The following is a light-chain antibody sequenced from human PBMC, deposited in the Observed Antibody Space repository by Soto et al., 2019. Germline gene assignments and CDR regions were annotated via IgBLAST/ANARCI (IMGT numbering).Light chain of an antibody. CDR2: RVS. V-gene: IGLV2-11*01. CDR1: SSDVGPYNF. J-gene: IGLJ2*01. Sequence: QSALIQPRSVSGSPGQSVTIPCTGTSSDVGPYNFVSWYQHHPGKAPKPMIYRVSQRPSGVPDRFSGSKSGNTASLTISGLQAEDEADYYCCSFAGTNTYVVFGGGTKLTVL. CDR3: CSFAGTNTYVV.